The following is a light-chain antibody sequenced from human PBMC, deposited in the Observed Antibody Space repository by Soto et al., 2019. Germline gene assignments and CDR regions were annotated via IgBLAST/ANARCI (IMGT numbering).Light chain of an antibody. J-gene: IGKJ4*01. V-gene: IGKV1-8*01. CDR3: QQYYSYPLLT. CDR2: AAS. Sequence: AIRMTQSPSSFSASTGDRVTITCRASQGISSYLAWYQQKPGKAPKLLIYAASTFQNGVPSRFSGSGSGTDFTLTIGCLQSEDFATYYCQQYYSYPLLTFGGGTKVELK. CDR1: QGISSY.